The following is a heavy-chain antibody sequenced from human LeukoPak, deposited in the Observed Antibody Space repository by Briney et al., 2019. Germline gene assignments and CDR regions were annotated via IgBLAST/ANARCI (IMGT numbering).Heavy chain of an antibody. CDR2: VDPEDGET. V-gene: IGHV1-69-2*01. CDR1: GYTFTDYY. Sequence: ASVKLSCKVSGYTFTDYYMRWVQQAPGKGLEWMGLVDPEDGETIYAEKFQGRVTITADTSTDTAYMELSSLRSEDTAVYYCATGLLRHDSSGYHPLSGYWGQGTLVTVSS. J-gene: IGHJ4*02. CDR3: ATGLLRHDSSGYHPLSGY. D-gene: IGHD3-22*01.